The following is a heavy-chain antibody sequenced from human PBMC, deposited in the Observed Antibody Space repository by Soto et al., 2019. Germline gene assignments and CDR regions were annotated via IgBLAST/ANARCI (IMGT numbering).Heavy chain of an antibody. Sequence: GGSLRLSCAGSGFSFRNYGMHWVRQAPGKGLEWVAVISYDGSKKYNADSVKGRFTVSRDNSKSTLYLQMNSLRAEDTAVYYCARESVAVAGTDFDYWGQGTLVTVSS. CDR1: GFSFRNYG. V-gene: IGHV3-30*03. CDR3: ARESVAVAGTDFDY. CDR2: ISYDGSKK. J-gene: IGHJ4*02. D-gene: IGHD6-19*01.